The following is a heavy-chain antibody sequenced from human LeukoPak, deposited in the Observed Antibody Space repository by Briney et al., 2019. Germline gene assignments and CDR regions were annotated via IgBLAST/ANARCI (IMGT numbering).Heavy chain of an antibody. CDR1: GFTFSNYW. CDR3: AGPRFDP. V-gene: IGHV3-7*04. CDR2: IKEDGSEK. Sequence: QPGGSLRLSCAASGFTFSNYWMTWVRQAPGKGLEWVANIKEDGSEKYYVDSVKGRFTISRDNAKNSLYLQMISLRAEDTAVYYCAGPRFDPWGQGTLVTVSS. J-gene: IGHJ5*02.